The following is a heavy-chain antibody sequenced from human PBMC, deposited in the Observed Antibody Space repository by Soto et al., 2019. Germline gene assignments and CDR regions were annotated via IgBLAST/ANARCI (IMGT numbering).Heavy chain of an antibody. V-gene: IGHV4-30-4*01. Sequence: SETLSLTCTVSGGSISSGDYYWSWILQPPGKGLEWIGYIYYSGSTYYNPSLKSRVTISVDTSKNQFSLKLSSVTAADTAVYYCAREYRDTAMAFDYWGQGTLVPSPQ. CDR3: AREYRDTAMAFDY. CDR2: IYYSGST. CDR1: GGSISSGDYY. J-gene: IGHJ4*02. D-gene: IGHD5-18*01.